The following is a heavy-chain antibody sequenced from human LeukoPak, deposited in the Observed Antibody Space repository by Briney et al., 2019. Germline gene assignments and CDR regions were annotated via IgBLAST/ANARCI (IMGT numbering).Heavy chain of an antibody. Sequence: GRSLRLSCAASGFTFSTYGVHWVRQAPGKGLEWVSVIYSGGSTFYADSVKGRFTISRDNSKNTLYLQMNSLRAEDTAVYYCARVALIPGIAVPSTPEDYWGQGTLVTVSS. V-gene: IGHV3-53*01. CDR2: IYSGGST. CDR1: GFTFSTYG. J-gene: IGHJ4*02. CDR3: ARVALIPGIAVPSTPEDY. D-gene: IGHD6-19*01.